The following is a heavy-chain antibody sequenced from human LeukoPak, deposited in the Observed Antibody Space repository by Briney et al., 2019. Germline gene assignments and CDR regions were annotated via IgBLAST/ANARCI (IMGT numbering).Heavy chain of an antibody. D-gene: IGHD4-17*01. Sequence: SGGSLRLSCAASGFTFSSYSMNWVRQAPGKGLEWVSSISSSSSYIYYADSVKGRSTISRDNAKNSLYLQMNSLRAEDTAVYYCARTHMTTVTPGSGSDYWGQGNLVTVSS. J-gene: IGHJ4*02. CDR1: GFTFSSYS. V-gene: IGHV3-21*01. CDR3: ARTHMTTVTPGSGSDY. CDR2: ISSSSSYI.